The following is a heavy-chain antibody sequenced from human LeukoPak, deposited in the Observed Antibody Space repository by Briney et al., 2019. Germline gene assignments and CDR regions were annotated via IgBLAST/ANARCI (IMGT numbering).Heavy chain of an antibody. D-gene: IGHD6-13*01. J-gene: IGHJ4*02. CDR2: INPNSGGT. CDR3: ARAQSAAGYSASFFDY. V-gene: IGHV1-2*02. CDR1: GYTFTGNY. Sequence: GASVKVSCKASGYTFTGNYMHWVRQAPGQGLEWMGWINPNSGGTDYARKFQGRVTMTRDTSISTAYMELSRLRSDDTAVYYCARAQSAAGYSASFFDYWGQGTLVTVSS.